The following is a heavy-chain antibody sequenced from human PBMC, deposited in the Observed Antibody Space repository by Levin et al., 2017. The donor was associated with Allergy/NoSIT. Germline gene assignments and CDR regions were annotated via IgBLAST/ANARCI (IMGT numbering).Heavy chain of an antibody. D-gene: IGHD2-8*02. J-gene: IGHJ4*02. CDR1: GFTFNSYA. V-gene: IGHV3-23*01. CDR3: AKTYCTGGYCPNDN. CDR2: ISGSGDNT. Sequence: SGGSLRLSCAASGFTFNSYAMSWVRQAPGRGLEWVSTISGSGDNTYYADSVRGRFTISRDNSQNTLYLQMNSLRAEDTAVFYCAKTYCTGGYCPNDNWGQGTLVTVSS.